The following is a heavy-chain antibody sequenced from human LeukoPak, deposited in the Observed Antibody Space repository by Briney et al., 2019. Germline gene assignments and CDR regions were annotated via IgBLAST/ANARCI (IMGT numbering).Heavy chain of an antibody. D-gene: IGHD2-2*01. V-gene: IGHV4-61*02. Sequence: SQTLSLTCTVSGGSISSGSYYWSWIRQPAGKGLEWIGRIYTSGSTYYNPSLKSRVTISVDTSKNQFSLKLSSVTAADTAVYYCARGGTNQLLGAFDIWDQGTMVTVSS. J-gene: IGHJ3*02. CDR2: IYTSGST. CDR1: GGSISSGSYY. CDR3: ARGGTNQLLGAFDI.